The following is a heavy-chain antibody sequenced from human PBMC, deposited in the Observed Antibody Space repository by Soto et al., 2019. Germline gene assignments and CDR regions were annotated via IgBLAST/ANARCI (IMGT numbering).Heavy chain of an antibody. Sequence: GRSRRLPCAAFGFPLSRYRLDLVRQAPGKGLEWVSSISSSSSYIYHADSMKDRFTISRDNAKNSLYLQMNSMRAEYTAVYYCAIIGSGSLDDAFDIWGQGTMVTVSS. V-gene: IGHV3-21*01. CDR2: ISSSSSYI. CDR1: GFPLSRYR. J-gene: IGHJ3*02. CDR3: AIIGSGSLDDAFDI. D-gene: IGHD3-3*01.